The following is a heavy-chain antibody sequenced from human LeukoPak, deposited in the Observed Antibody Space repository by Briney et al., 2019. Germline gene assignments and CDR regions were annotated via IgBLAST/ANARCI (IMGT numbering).Heavy chain of an antibody. CDR3: ARQGGLGYYYDSNGMFDY. Sequence: GESLKISCKGSGYSFTSYWIGWVRQMPGKGLEWMGIIYPGDSDTRYSPSFQGQVTISADKSISTAYLQWSSLKASDTAMYYCARQGGLGYYYDSNGMFDYWGQGTLVTVSS. V-gene: IGHV5-51*01. CDR1: GYSFTSYW. J-gene: IGHJ4*02. CDR2: IYPGDSDT. D-gene: IGHD3-22*01.